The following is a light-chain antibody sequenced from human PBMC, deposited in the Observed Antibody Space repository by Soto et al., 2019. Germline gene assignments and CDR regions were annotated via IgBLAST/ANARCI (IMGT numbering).Light chain of an antibody. CDR1: TSNIGGGYD. Sequence: QPVLTQPPSVSGAPGQRVTISCTGSTSNIGGGYDVHWYQQLPGTAPKLLIYGNTNRPSGVPDRFSGSKSGTSASLAITGLQTEDEADYYCQSYDSSLSVWVFGGGTKVTVL. CDR2: GNT. CDR3: QSYDSSLSVWV. V-gene: IGLV1-40*01. J-gene: IGLJ3*02.